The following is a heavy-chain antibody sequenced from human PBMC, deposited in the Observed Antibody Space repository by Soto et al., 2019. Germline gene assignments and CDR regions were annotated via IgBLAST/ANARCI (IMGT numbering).Heavy chain of an antibody. J-gene: IGHJ3*02. V-gene: IGHV1-18*01. CDR2: ISAYKGNT. CDR1: GYRFSSNG. Sequence: ASVKVSCKASGYRFSSNGINWVRQAPGQGLEWMGWISAYKGNTKYAQKFQGRVTMTTDTSTSTAYMELRSLRSDDTAVYYCARDRSATDWVPPRDAFDIWGQGTMVTVSS. CDR3: ARDRSATDWVPPRDAFDI. D-gene: IGHD3-9*01.